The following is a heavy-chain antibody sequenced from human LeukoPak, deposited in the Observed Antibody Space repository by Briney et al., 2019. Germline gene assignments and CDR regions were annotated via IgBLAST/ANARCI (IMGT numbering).Heavy chain of an antibody. Sequence: GGSLRLSCAASGFTVSTNYMTWVRQAPGKGLEWVSVIYSGGSTYYADSVKGRFTISRDNSKNTLYLQMNSLRAEDTAVYYCAKDLVELGPPYGDYGGMDVWGQGTTVTASS. D-gene: IGHD4-17*01. J-gene: IGHJ6*02. CDR3: AKDLVELGPPYGDYGGMDV. V-gene: IGHV3-53*01. CDR2: IYSGGST. CDR1: GFTVSTNY.